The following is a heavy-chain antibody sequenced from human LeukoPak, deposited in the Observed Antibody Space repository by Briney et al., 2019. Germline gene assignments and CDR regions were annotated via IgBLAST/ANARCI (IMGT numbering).Heavy chain of an antibody. V-gene: IGHV4-34*01. CDR2: IHHSGST. J-gene: IGHJ4*02. Sequence: SETLSLTCAVYGGSFSGYYWSWIRQPPGKGLEWIGEIHHSGSTYYNPSLKSRVTISVDTSKNQFSLKLSSVTAADTAVYYCARDLRYSSSFDYWGQGTLVTVSS. CDR3: ARDLRYSSSFDY. D-gene: IGHD6-13*01. CDR1: GGSFSGYY.